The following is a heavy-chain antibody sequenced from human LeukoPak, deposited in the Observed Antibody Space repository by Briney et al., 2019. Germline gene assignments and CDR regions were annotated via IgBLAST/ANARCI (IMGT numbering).Heavy chain of an antibody. V-gene: IGHV4-34*01. Sequence: SETLSLTCAVYGGSFSGYYWSWIRQPPGKGLEWVGEINHSGSTNYNPSLKSRVTISVDTSKNQFSLKLSSVTAADTAVYYCARGNYDFWSGYHPFDYWGQGTLVTVSS. D-gene: IGHD3-3*01. CDR1: GGSFSGYY. J-gene: IGHJ4*02. CDR3: ARGNYDFWSGYHPFDY. CDR2: INHSGST.